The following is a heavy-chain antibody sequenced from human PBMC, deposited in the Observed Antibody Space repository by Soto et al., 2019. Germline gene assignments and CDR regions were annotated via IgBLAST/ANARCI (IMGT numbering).Heavy chain of an antibody. CDR1: GYTFTNYG. CDR2: ASGYNRNT. D-gene: IGHD1-26*01. J-gene: IGHJ4*02. V-gene: IGHV1-18*01. Sequence: QVRLVQSGAEVKRPGASVRVSCKASGYTFTNYGITWVRQVPGHGLEWMGWASGYNRNTNYAQKFEDRVIMTTDTSTRTPHRELSSLRYDDTALYFCARERQWEPLLFWGQGTLVTVSS. CDR3: ARERQWEPLLF.